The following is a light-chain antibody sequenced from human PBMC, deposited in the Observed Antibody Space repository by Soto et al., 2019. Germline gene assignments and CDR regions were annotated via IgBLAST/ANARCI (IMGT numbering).Light chain of an antibody. CDR1: SSDVGLYGY. CDR3: STYGGYSYDV. Sequence: QSALTQPPSASGSPGQSVTISCTGTSSDVGLYGYVSWYQQHPGKVPKLLIYEVTQRPSGVPDRFSGSKSGNTASLTVSGLQGQDEPDYYCSTYGGYSYDVVGTGTKVTVL. V-gene: IGLV2-8*01. J-gene: IGLJ1*01. CDR2: EVT.